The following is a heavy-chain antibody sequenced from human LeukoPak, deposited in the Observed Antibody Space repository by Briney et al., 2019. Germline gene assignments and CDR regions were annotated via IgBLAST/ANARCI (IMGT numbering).Heavy chain of an antibody. J-gene: IGHJ5*02. CDR1: GFTFSSYS. CDR2: ISSSSSYI. Sequence: GGSLRLSCAASGFTFSSYSMNWVRQAPGKGLEWVSSISSSSSYIYYADSVKGRFTISRDNAKNSLYLQMNSLRAEDTAVYYCASGAGAVAGLNWFDPWGQGNLVTVSS. CDR3: ASGAGAVAGLNWFDP. D-gene: IGHD6-19*01. V-gene: IGHV3-21*01.